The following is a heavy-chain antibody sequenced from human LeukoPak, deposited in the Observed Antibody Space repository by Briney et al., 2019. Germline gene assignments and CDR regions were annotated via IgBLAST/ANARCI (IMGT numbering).Heavy chain of an antibody. CDR3: ARRITMVRGVGGAFDI. CDR1: GGSISSSTYY. D-gene: IGHD3-10*01. V-gene: IGHV4-39*07. J-gene: IGHJ3*02. CDR2: IYYSGST. Sequence: PSETLSLTCTVSGGSISSSTYYWGWIRQPPGKGLEWIGSIYYSGSTYYNPSLKSRVTMSVDTSKNQFSLKLSSVTAADTAVYYCARRITMVRGVGGAFDIWGQGTMVTVSS.